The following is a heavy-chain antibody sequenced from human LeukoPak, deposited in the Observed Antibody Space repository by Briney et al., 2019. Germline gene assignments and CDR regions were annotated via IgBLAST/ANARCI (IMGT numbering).Heavy chain of an antibody. D-gene: IGHD3-10*01. V-gene: IGHV4-59*08. CDR1: GGSISSYY. J-gene: IGHJ4*02. CDR2: IYYSGST. Sequence: TSETLSLTCTVSGGSISSYYWSWIRQPPGKGLEWTGYIYYSGSTNYNPSLKSRVTISVDTSKNQFSLKLNFVTAADTAVYYCARKGRGPYGSVNGYFDYWGQGTLVTVSS. CDR3: ARKGRGPYGSVNGYFDY.